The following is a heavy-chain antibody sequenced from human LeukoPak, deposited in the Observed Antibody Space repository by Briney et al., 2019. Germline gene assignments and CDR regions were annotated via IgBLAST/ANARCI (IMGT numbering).Heavy chain of an antibody. J-gene: IGHJ3*02. Sequence: ASVKVSCKASGYTFTSYDINWVRQATGQGLEWMGWMNPNSGNTGYAQKFQGRVTMTRNTSISTAYMELSSLRAEDMALYYCAKGRGAYKEDAFDIWGQGTMVTVSS. CDR1: GYTFTSYD. V-gene: IGHV1-8*01. CDR3: AKGRGAYKEDAFDI. CDR2: MNPNSGNT. D-gene: IGHD1-1*01.